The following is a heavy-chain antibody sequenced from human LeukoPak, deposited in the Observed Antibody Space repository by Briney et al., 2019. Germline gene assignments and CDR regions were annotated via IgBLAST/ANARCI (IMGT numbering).Heavy chain of an antibody. CDR2: IFSSGNT. CDR1: GGSLSSGSVSYY. V-gene: IGHV4-61*02. Sequence: SQPLSLTCSVSGGSLSSGSVSYYWSWIRQPAGKGLEWIGRIFSSGNTNYNPSLKSRVTISVDTSKNQFSLRLTSVTAADTAVYYCARGREYGDFFDYWGQGTLVTVSS. J-gene: IGHJ4*02. CDR3: ARGREYGDFFDY. D-gene: IGHD4-17*01.